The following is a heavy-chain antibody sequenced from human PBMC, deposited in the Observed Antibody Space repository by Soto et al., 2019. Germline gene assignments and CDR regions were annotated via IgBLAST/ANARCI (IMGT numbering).Heavy chain of an antibody. Sequence: SGFTFSSYAMSWVRQAPGKGLEWVSAISGSGGSTYYADSVKGRFTISRDNSKNTLYLQMNSLRAEDTAVYYCAKGSYCSGGSCTYYYYMDVWGKGTTVTVS. V-gene: IGHV3-23*01. CDR1: GFTFSSYA. D-gene: IGHD2-15*01. CDR2: ISGSGGST. CDR3: AKGSYCSGGSCTYYYYMDV. J-gene: IGHJ6*03.